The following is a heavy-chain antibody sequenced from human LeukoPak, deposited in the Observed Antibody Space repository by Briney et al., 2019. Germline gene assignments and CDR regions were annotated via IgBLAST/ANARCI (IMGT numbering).Heavy chain of an antibody. J-gene: IGHJ4*02. D-gene: IGHD6-6*01. CDR3: VRAKVGSSYEYYFDY. V-gene: IGHV3-7*03. Sequence: GGSLRLSCAASGFTFSSYWMSWVRQAPGKGLEWVANIKQDGSEKYYVDSVKGRFTISRDNAKGSLYLQMNSLRVEDMALYFCVRAKVGSSYEYYFDYWGQGTLVTVSS. CDR1: GFTFSSYW. CDR2: IKQDGSEK.